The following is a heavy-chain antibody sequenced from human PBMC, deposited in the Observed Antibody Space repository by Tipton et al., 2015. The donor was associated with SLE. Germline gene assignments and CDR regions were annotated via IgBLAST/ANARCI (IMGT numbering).Heavy chain of an antibody. D-gene: IGHD3-16*01. Sequence: QLVQSGGGVVQPGGSLRLSCVVSGFSVSTNYMNWVRQAPGKGLEWVSLIYSDGTTNYADSVKGRFTISRDNNRNTLDLQMNSLRPEDTAFYYCARDLRRYFDYWGQGTLVTVSS. V-gene: IGHV3-53*04. CDR2: IYSDGTT. CDR3: ARDLRRYFDY. J-gene: IGHJ4*02. CDR1: GFSVSTNY.